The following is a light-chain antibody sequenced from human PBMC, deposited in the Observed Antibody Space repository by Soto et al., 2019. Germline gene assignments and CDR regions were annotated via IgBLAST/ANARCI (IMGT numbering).Light chain of an antibody. Sequence: EIVLTQSPGTLSLSPGERATLSCRASQSLTSRYLAWYRQKPGQAPRLLIYGTSSRATGIPDRFSGSGSGTDFTLIINRLEPEDVAIYYCQQYGGSPRITFGQGTRLEI. CDR3: QQYGGSPRIT. CDR1: QSLTSRY. V-gene: IGKV3-20*01. CDR2: GTS. J-gene: IGKJ5*01.